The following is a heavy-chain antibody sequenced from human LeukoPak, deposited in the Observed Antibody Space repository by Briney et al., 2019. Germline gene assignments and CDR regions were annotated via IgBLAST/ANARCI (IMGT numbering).Heavy chain of an antibody. CDR1: GYTFTGYY. D-gene: IGHD6-6*01. CDR3: ARVSRPFGGYSSSPAPFDY. J-gene: IGHJ4*02. CDR2: INPNSGGT. V-gene: IGHV1-2*02. Sequence: ASVKVSCKASGYTFTGYYMHWVRQAPGQGLEWMGWINPNSGGTNYAQKFQGRVTMTRDTSISTAYMELSRLRSDDTAVYYCARVSRPFGGYSSSPAPFDYGGREPLVTVPS.